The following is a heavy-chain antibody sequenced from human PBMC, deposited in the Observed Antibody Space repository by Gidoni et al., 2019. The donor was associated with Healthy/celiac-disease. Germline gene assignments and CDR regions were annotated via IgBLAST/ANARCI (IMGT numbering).Heavy chain of an antibody. D-gene: IGHD2-2*01. V-gene: IGHV3-30-3*01. CDR1: GFTFSSYA. CDR2: ISYDGSNK. Sequence: QVQLVESGGGVVQPGRSLRLSCAAYGFTFSSYAMHWVRQAPGKGLEWVAVISYDGSNKYYADSVKGRFTISRDNSKNTLYLQMNSLRAEDTAVYYCARDPEVQVVPAASYYFDYWGQGTLVTVSS. J-gene: IGHJ4*02. CDR3: ARDPEVQVVPAASYYFDY.